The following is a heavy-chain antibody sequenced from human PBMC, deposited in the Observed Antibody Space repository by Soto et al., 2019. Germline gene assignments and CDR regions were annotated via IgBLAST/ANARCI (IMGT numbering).Heavy chain of an antibody. J-gene: IGHJ4*02. CDR2: IKQDGNEK. CDR3: ARDSGYGNDY. Sequence: PGGSLRLSCAASGFTFSSHWMNWVRQAPGKGLEWVANIKQDGNEKYYVDSVKGRLTISRDNAKNSLFLQMNSLRAEDTAVYYCARDSGYGNDYWGQGTLVTVSS. CDR1: GFTFSSHW. V-gene: IGHV3-7*01. D-gene: IGHD3-10*01.